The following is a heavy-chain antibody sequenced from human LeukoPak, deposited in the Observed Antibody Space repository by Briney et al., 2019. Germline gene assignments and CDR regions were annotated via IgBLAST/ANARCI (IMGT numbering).Heavy chain of an antibody. J-gene: IGHJ4*02. CDR1: GFTFSSYN. CDR3: ARYYYGSGRLYYFDY. V-gene: IGHV3-48*02. D-gene: IGHD3-10*01. Sequence: PGGSLRLSCAASGFTFSSYNMNWVRQAPGKGLEWVSYISSSSSTIYYADSVKGRFTISRDNAKNSLYLQMSSLRDEDTAVYYCARYYYGSGRLYYFDYWGQGTLVTVSS. CDR2: ISSSSSTI.